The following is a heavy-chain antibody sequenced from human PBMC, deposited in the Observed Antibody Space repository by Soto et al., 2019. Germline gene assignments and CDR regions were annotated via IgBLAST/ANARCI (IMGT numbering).Heavy chain of an antibody. CDR1: GYTFSDYY. J-gene: IGHJ5*02. CDR2: INPYSGAT. D-gene: IGHD5-12*01. V-gene: IGHV1-2*04. CDR3: ARARANVAPNWFDP. Sequence: QVQLVQSGAEVKKPGASVKVSCKASGYTFSDYYVHWVRQAPGQGLEWMGWINPYSGATNYAQKFQDWVTMTGDASVSTAYLELTTRVSDDTAVYYCARARANVAPNWFDPGGQGTLVIVSS.